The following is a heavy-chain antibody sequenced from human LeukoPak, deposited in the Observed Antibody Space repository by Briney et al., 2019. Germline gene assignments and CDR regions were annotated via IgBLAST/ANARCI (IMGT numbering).Heavy chain of an antibody. J-gene: IGHJ4*02. V-gene: IGHV4-59*01. CDR2: IYYGGST. CDR3: ARGGPWFGELRGYFDY. D-gene: IGHD3-10*01. Sequence: SETLSLTCTVSGGSISSYYWSWIRQPPGKGLEWIGYIYYGGSTNYNPSLKSRVTISVDTSKNQFSLKLSSVTAADTAVYYCARGGPWFGELRGYFDYWGQGTLVTVSS. CDR1: GGSISSYY.